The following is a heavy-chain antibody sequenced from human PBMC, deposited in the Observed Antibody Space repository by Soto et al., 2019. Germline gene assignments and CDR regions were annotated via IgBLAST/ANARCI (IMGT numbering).Heavy chain of an antibody. CDR3: ASFDSRELQGGKTYYYYGMDV. CDR2: IIPIFGTA. V-gene: IGHV1-69*13. CDR1: GGTFSSYA. Sequence: ASVKVSCKASGGTFSSYAISWVRQAPGQGLEWMGGIIPIFGTANYAQKFQGRVTITADESTSTAYMELSSLRSEDTAVYYCASFDSRELQGGKTYYYYGMDVWGQGTTVTVSS. D-gene: IGHD1-26*01. J-gene: IGHJ6*02.